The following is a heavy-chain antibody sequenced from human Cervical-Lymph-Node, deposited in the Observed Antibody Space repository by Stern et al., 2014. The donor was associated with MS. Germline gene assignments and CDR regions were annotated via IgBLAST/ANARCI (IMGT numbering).Heavy chain of an antibody. CDR3: AKDPRGIFGVVIPYFDF. CDR2: MSYDGTNK. V-gene: IGHV3-30*18. D-gene: IGHD3-3*01. CDR1: GLTLSDSG. Sequence: QVQLVESGGGVVQPGRSLRLSCVASGLTLSDSGMHWVRQAPGKGLEWVAGMSYDGTNKYYADSVKGRLTIARDKSKNTLYLQMDSLRAEDTALYYCAKDPRGIFGVVIPYFDFGGQGTQVTVSS. J-gene: IGHJ4*02.